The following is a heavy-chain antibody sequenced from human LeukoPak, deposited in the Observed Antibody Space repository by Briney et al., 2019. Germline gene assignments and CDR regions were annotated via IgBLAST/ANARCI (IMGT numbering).Heavy chain of an antibody. CDR3: VKDGGYSGYETFGY. V-gene: IGHV3-64D*06. CDR1: GFTFSSYW. Sequence: GGSLRLSCAASGFTFSSYWMSWVRQAPGKGLEYVSAISSNGGSTYYADSVKGRFTISRDNSKNTLYLQMSSLRAEDTAVYYCVKDGGYSGYETFGYWGQGTLVTVSS. CDR2: ISSNGGST. D-gene: IGHD5-12*01. J-gene: IGHJ4*02.